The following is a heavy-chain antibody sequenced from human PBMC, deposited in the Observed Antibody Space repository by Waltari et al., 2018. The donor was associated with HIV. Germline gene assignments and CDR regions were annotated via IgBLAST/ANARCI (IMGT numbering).Heavy chain of an antibody. J-gene: IGHJ5*02. CDR2: FYYSGST. CDR3: ARHHSAVRTPFDP. CDR1: GWSISRRSYY. Sequence: QLQLQESGPGLVTPSETPSLTRPVYGWSISRRSYYWGWIPQPPGKGLEWFGSFYYSGSTYYNPSLKSRVTISVDTSKNQFFLKLSSVTAADTAVYYCARHHSAVRTPFDPWGQGTLVTVSS. V-gene: IGHV4-39*01. D-gene: IGHD6-13*01.